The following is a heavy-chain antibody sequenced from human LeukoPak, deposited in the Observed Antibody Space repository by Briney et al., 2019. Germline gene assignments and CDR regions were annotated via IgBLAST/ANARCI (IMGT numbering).Heavy chain of an antibody. Sequence: SETLSLTCTVSGGSISNYYWSWIRQPPEKGLEYIGYIYYSGSTDYNPSLKSRVTISVDTSKNQFSLKLSSVTAADTAVYYCARHYYDSSGYYYFDYWGQGTLVTVSS. CDR1: GGSISNYY. J-gene: IGHJ4*02. D-gene: IGHD3-22*01. V-gene: IGHV4-59*08. CDR3: ARHYYDSSGYYYFDY. CDR2: IYYSGST.